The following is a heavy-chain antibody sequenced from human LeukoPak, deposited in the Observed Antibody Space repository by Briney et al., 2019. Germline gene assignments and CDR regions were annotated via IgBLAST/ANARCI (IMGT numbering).Heavy chain of an antibody. D-gene: IGHD3-3*01. CDR2: ISDISTTI. CDR3: ARDRGGAYDFWSGYYTGYFDY. Sequence: PGGSLRLSCAASGFTFSSYNMNWVRQAPGKGLEWVSYISDISTTIYYADSVKGRFTISRDNSKKSLYLQMNSLRAEETGVYYCARDRGGAYDFWSGYYTGYFDYWGQGTLVPVSS. CDR1: GFTFSSYN. J-gene: IGHJ4*02. V-gene: IGHV3-48*01.